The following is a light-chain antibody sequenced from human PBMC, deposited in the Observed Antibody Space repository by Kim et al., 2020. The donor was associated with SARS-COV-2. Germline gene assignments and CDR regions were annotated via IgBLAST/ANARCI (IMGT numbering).Light chain of an antibody. J-gene: IGLJ2*01. CDR3: NSRGSNDNVL. CDR2: GKN. V-gene: IGLV3-19*01. Sequence: SSELTQDPAVSVALGQTVRITCQGDSLRGYYATWYQQKPGQAPIVVIYGKNNRPSGIPDRFSGSSSGDTASLTITGTQAGDEADYYCNSRGSNDNVLFGGGTKVTVL. CDR1: SLRGYY.